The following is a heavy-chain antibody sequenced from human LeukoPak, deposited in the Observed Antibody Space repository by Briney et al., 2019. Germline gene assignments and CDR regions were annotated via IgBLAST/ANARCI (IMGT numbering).Heavy chain of an antibody. J-gene: IGHJ6*02. CDR1: GFTFSIYG. Sequence: GGSLRLSCSASGFTFSIYGMHWVRQAPGKGLEYVSAIWPNGGRTYYADTVKGRFTISRDNSKNTLYLQMSTLRVEDTAVYYCVKNYYGSETYTGYYFYGMDVWGQGTTVTVSS. V-gene: IGHV3-64D*06. D-gene: IGHD3-10*01. CDR3: VKNYYGSETYTGYYFYGMDV. CDR2: IWPNGGRT.